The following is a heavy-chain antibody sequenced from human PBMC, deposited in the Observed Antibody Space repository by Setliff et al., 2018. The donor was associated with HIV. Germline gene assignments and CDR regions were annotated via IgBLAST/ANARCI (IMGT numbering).Heavy chain of an antibody. CDR2: ISGSGDDT. CDR3: ARQAHPRGFYGSSGGAYPPYYFDY. V-gene: IGHV3-23*01. D-gene: IGHD3-22*01. CDR1: ELTFNSYP. J-gene: IGHJ4*01. Sequence: PGGSLRLSCAASELTFNSYPMTWVRQAPGKGLEWVSSISGSGDDTQYVDSVKGRFTISRDNSKNTLYLQMSSLRADDTALYYCARQAHPRGFYGSSGGAYPPYYFDYWGHGTLVTVSS.